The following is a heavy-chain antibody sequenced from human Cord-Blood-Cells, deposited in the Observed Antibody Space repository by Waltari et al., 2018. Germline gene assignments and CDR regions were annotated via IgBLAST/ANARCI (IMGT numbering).Heavy chain of an antibody. V-gene: IGHV3-33*01. D-gene: IGHD7-27*01. CDR1: GFTVSSYG. Sequence: QVQLVESGGGVVQPGRSLRLSCAASGFTVSSYGMYWVRQAPGKGLEWVAVIWYDGSNKYYADSVKGRFTISRDNSKNTLYLQMNSLRAEDTAVYYCARDSPLTGDWYFDLWGRGTLVTVSS. CDR3: ARDSPLTGDWYFDL. J-gene: IGHJ2*01. CDR2: IWYDGSNK.